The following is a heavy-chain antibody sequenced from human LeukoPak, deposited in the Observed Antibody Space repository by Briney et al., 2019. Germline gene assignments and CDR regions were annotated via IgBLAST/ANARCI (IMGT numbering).Heavy chain of an antibody. D-gene: IGHD2-2*01. CDR2: INHSGST. CDR3: ASCVVVPAAMRVGSYYYYYMDV. V-gene: IGHV4-34*01. Sequence: KPSETLSLTCAVYGGSFSGYYWSWIRQPPGKGPEWIGEINHSGSTNYNPSLKSRVTISVDTSKNQFSLKLSSVTAADTAVYYCASCVVVPAAMRVGSYYYYYMDVWGKGTTVTVSS. CDR1: GGSFSGYY. J-gene: IGHJ6*03.